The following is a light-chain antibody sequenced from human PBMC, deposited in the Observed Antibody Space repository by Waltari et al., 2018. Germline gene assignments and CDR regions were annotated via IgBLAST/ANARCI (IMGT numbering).Light chain of an antibody. Sequence: DIQMTQSPSSLSASIGDRVTFTCQASQDISNFLNWYQQKPGGAPKLVIYDASNLETGVPSRFGGSGSGTLCTFTISILQPEDIATFYCQQYDHLPLTFGGGTKVQIK. CDR1: QDISNF. J-gene: IGKJ4*01. V-gene: IGKV1-33*01. CDR2: DAS. CDR3: QQYDHLPLT.